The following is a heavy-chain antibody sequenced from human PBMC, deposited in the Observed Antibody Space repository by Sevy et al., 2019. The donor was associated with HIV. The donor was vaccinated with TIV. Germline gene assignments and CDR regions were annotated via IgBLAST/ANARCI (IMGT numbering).Heavy chain of an antibody. V-gene: IGHV4-4*02. CDR1: GGSISSSNW. Sequence: SETLSLTCGVSGGSISSSNWCHWVRQPPGKGLEWIGEIYRSGSTNYNPSLKSRVTISVDNSKNQFSLQLNSVTAADTAVYYCARGFDTPRGFDPWGQGTLVTVSS. CDR3: ARGFDTPRGFDP. J-gene: IGHJ5*02. D-gene: IGHD3-10*01. CDR2: IYRSGST.